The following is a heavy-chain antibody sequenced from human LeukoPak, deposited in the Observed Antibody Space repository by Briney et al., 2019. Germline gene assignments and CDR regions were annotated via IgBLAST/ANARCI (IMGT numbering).Heavy chain of an antibody. CDR2: ISSSSSYI. CDR3: ARDLRAHNFCFDY. CDR1: GFTFSSYS. J-gene: IGHJ4*02. V-gene: IGHV3-21*01. Sequence: GGSLRLSCATSGFTFSSYSMNWVRQAPGKGLEWVSSISSSSSYIYYADSVKGRFTTSRDNAKNSLYLQMNSLRAEDTAVYYCARDLRAHNFCFDYWGQGTLVTVSS. D-gene: IGHD2/OR15-2a*01.